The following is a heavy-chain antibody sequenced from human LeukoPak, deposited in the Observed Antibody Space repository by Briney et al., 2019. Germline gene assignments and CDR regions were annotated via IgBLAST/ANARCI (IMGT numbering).Heavy chain of an antibody. CDR2: INPNSGGT. D-gene: IGHD3-9*01. CDR1: GYTFTGYY. J-gene: IGHJ3*02. Sequence: ASVKVSCKASGYTFTGYYMHWVRQAPGQGLEWMGLINPNSGGTNYAQKFQGRVTMTRDTSISTAYMELSRLRSDDTAVYYCARVSTYDILTGYYIRSNAFDIWGQGTMVTVSS. V-gene: IGHV1-2*06. CDR3: ARVSTYDILTGYYIRSNAFDI.